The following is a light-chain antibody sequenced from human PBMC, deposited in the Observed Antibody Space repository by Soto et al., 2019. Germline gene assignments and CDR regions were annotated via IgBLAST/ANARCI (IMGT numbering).Light chain of an antibody. CDR1: SSNIGAGYD. J-gene: IGLJ7*01. CDR3: QSYDSSLSGSV. V-gene: IGLV1-40*01. CDR2: GNS. Sequence: QSVLTQPPSVSGAPGQRVTISCTGSSSNIGAGYDVHWYQQLPGTAPKLLIYGNSNRPSGVPDRFSGPKSGTSASLAITGLQAEDEADYYCQSYDSSLSGSVFRGGTQLTVL.